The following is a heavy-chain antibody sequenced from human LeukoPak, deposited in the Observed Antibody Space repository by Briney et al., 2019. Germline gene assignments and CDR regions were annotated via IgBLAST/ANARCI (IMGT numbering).Heavy chain of an antibody. CDR3: ARVSGTTTRY. D-gene: IGHD3-10*01. J-gene: IGHJ4*02. Sequence: GGSLRLSCEASGFTFSTYAMSWVRQAPGKGLEWVSTISGSDNSTYYADSVKGRFTISRDNGKNSLYLQMTSLRVEGTGIYYCARVSGTTTRYWGQGTLVTVSS. V-gene: IGHV3-23*01. CDR1: GFTFSTYA. CDR2: ISGSDNST.